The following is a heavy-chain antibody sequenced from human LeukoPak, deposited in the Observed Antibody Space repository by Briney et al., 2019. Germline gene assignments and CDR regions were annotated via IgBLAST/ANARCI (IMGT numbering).Heavy chain of an antibody. CDR3: ARAMVWGRTSHFDY. D-gene: IGHD3-10*01. Sequence: SETLSLTCTVSGGSISSYYWSWIRQPPGKGLEWIGYIYYSGSTNYNPSLKSRVTISVDTSKNQFSLKLSSVTAADTAVYYFARAMVWGRTSHFDYWGQGTLVTVSS. CDR1: GGSISSYY. CDR2: IYYSGST. J-gene: IGHJ4*02. V-gene: IGHV4-59*01.